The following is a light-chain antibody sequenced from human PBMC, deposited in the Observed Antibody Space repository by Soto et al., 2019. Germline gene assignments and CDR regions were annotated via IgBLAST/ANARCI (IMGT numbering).Light chain of an antibody. CDR3: SSYISSSTLVV. CDR2: DVS. J-gene: IGLJ2*01. V-gene: IGLV2-14*01. CDR1: SSDVGGYNY. Sequence: QSALTQPASVSGSPGQSITISCTGTSSDVGGYNYVSWYQQHPGKAPKLMIYDVSNRPSGVSNRFSGSESGNTASLTISGLQAEDEADYYCSSYISSSTLVVFGGGTQLPS.